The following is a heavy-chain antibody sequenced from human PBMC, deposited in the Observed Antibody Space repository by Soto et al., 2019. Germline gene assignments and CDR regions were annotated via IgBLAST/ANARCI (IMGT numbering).Heavy chain of an antibody. CDR3: ARVRYYYGSGSYYVDY. CDR2: IYYSGST. Sequence: SETLSLTCTVSGGSISSYYWSWIRQPPGKGLEWIGYIYYSGSTNYNPSLKSRVTISVDTSKNQFSLKLSSVTAADTAVYYCARVRYYYGSGSYYVDYWVQGTLVTVSS. V-gene: IGHV4-59*01. J-gene: IGHJ4*02. CDR1: GGSISSYY. D-gene: IGHD3-10*01.